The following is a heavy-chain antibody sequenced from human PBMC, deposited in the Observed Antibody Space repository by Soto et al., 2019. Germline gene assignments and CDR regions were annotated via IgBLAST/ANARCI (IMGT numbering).Heavy chain of an antibody. CDR3: ARSGGRADRTRSPTN. Sequence: PWGSLPVSCASSVFTFSDYYMSWIRQAPGKGLDWVSYISSSGSTIYYADSVKGRFTISMDNAKNSLYLQMNSLRAEDTAVYYCARSGGRADRTRSPTNWGQGTMVTVSS. J-gene: IGHJ4*02. V-gene: IGHV3-11*01. CDR1: VFTFSDYY. D-gene: IGHD1-26*01. CDR2: ISSSGSTI.